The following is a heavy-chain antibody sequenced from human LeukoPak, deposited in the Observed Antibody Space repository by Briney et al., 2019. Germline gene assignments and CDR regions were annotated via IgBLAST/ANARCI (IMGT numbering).Heavy chain of an antibody. CDR1: GFTFSTYS. J-gene: IGHJ4*02. Sequence: GGSLRLSCVTSGFTFSTYSMNWVRQAPGKGLEWVSSISSSSSYIYYADSVKGRFTISRDNAKNSLYLQMNSLRAEDTAVYYCARDVRPYDSSGPGGYWGQGTLVTVSS. D-gene: IGHD3-22*01. V-gene: IGHV3-21*01. CDR2: ISSSSSYI. CDR3: ARDVRPYDSSGPGGY.